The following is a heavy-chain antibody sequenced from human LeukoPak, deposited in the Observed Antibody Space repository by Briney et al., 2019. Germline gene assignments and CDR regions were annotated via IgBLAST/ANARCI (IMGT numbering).Heavy chain of an antibody. CDR1: GFTFSGST. CDR2: ISYDGSNK. CDR3: AKGPTVTTPFDY. Sequence: PGGSLRLSCAASGFTFSGSTVHWVRQAPGKGLEWVAVISYDGSNKYYADSVKGRFTISRDNSKNTLYLQMNSLRAEDTAVYYCAKGPTVTTPFDYWGQGTLVTVSS. V-gene: IGHV3-30*04. J-gene: IGHJ4*02. D-gene: IGHD4-17*01.